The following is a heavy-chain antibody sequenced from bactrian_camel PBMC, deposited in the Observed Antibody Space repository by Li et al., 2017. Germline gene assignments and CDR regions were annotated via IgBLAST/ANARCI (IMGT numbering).Heavy chain of an antibody. CDR2: DNGVGTT. CDR3: AATMGDYALGVPLSPGGCEESDFGW. J-gene: IGHJ6*01. Sequence: HVQLVESGGGLVQPGGSLRVSCAASGSIQRTNCMGWFRQAPGKERDWVATDNGVGTTYYGDSVKGRFTLSEDSATKTLYLQMDNLKPEDTAIYYCAATMGDYALGVPLSPGGCEESDFGWWGQGTQVTVS. D-gene: IGHD5*01. CDR1: GSIQRTNC. V-gene: IGHV3S53*01.